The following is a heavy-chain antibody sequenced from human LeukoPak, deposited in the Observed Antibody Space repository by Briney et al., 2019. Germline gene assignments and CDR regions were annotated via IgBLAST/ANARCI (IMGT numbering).Heavy chain of an antibody. V-gene: IGHV4-59*01. CDR1: GGSISSYY. CDR3: AGQYSSRWYDY. Sequence: SETLSLTCTVSGGSISSYYWSWIRQPPGKGLEWIGYIYYSGSTNYNPSLKSRVTISVDTSKNQFSLKLSSVTGADTAVYYCAGQYSSRWYDYWGQRTLVTVSS. CDR2: IYYSGST. J-gene: IGHJ4*02. D-gene: IGHD6-19*01.